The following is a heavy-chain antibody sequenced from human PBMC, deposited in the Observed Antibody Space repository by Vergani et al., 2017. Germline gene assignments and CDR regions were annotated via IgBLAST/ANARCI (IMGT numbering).Heavy chain of an antibody. CDR1: GGTFSSYA. J-gene: IGHJ4*02. CDR2: IIPILGIA. D-gene: IGHD3-9*01. V-gene: IGHV1-69*04. CDR3: ARVDYDILTGYYKAGYYFDY. Sequence: QVQLVQSGAEVKKPGSSVKVSCKASGGTFSSYAISWVRQAPGQGLEWMGRIIPILGIANYAQKFQGRVTITADKSTSTAYMELSSLGSEDTAVYYCARVDYDILTGYYKAGYYFDYWGQGTLVTVSS.